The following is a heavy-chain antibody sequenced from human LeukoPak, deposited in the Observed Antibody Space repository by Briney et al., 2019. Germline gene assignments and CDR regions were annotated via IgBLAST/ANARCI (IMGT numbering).Heavy chain of an antibody. V-gene: IGHV4-34*01. CDR2: INHSGST. D-gene: IGHD6-6*01. CDR1: GGSFCGYY. CDR3: ARGVGQLADFDY. Sequence: SETLSLTCAVYGGSFCGYYWSWIRQPPGKGLEWIGEINHSGSTNYNPSLKSRVTISVDTSKNQFSLKLSSVTAADTAVYYCARGVGQLADFDYWGQGTLVTVSS. J-gene: IGHJ4*02.